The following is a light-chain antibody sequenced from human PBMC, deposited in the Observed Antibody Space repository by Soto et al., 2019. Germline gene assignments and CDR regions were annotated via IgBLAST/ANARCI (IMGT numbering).Light chain of an antibody. CDR1: QNINNY. CDR2: DAS. V-gene: IGKV1-33*01. CDR3: QQYENLPT. J-gene: IGKJ5*01. Sequence: DIQITQSASSLSASVGDILTITCRASQNINNYLNWYQQKPGRAPKLLIYDASNLEAGVPSRFRGSGSGTDLTFTISRLQPEDIATYDCQQYENLPTVGQGTRLEIK.